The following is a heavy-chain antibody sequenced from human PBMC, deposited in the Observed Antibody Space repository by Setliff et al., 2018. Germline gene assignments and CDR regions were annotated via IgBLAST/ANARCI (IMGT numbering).Heavy chain of an antibody. V-gene: IGHV5-51*01. J-gene: IGHJ3*02. CDR3: ARVGPLTDDAFDI. CDR1: GYSFSTYW. D-gene: IGHD1-26*01. Sequence: PGESLKISCKGSGYSFSTYWIGWVRQMPGKGLEWMGIIYPDDSDTRYSPSFQGQVTMSADKSISTAYLQWSSLEASDTAIYYCARVGPLTDDAFDIWGQGTMVTVSS. CDR2: IYPDDSDT.